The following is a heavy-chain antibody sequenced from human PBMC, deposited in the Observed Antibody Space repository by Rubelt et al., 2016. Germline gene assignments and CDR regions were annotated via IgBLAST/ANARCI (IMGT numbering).Heavy chain of an antibody. CDR3: ARGVQWLVPFDH. CDR2: INADNGNT. J-gene: IGHJ4*02. V-gene: IGHV1-3*01. CDR1: GYTFTSYV. D-gene: IGHD6-19*01. Sequence: VQLVQSGAEVKKPGASVKLSCKASGYTFTSYVMHWVRQAPGQRLEWMGWINADNGNTEYSQNVQGRVTITRDTSASTAYMELNSLRSEDTAVYYCARGVQWLVPFDHWGQGTLVTGSS.